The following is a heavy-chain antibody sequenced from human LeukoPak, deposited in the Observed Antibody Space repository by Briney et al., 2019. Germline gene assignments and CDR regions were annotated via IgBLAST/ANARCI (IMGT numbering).Heavy chain of an antibody. J-gene: IGHJ4*02. V-gene: IGHV3-74*01. CDR2: INSDGSST. CDR3: ARARRYFDWLFDY. CDR1: GFTFSSYW. Sequence: PGGSLRLSCAASGFTFSSYWMHWVRRAPGKGLVWVSRINSDGSSTSYADSVKGRFTISRDNAKNTLYLQMNSLRAEDTAVYYCARARRYFDWLFDYWGQGTLVTVSS. D-gene: IGHD3-9*01.